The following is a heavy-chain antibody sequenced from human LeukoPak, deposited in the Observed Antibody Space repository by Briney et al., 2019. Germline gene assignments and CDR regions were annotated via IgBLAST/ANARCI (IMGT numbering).Heavy chain of an antibody. CDR1: GDSINSGVYY. V-gene: IGHV4-31*03. D-gene: IGHD3-9*01. CDR2: IYYYSGST. CDR3: ARSLTAYCFYS. J-gene: IGHJ4*02. Sequence: SQTLSLTCTVSGDSINSGVYYWSWIRQHPRKGLEWIGYIYYYSGSTYYNPSLKSRPTISVDTSKNQFSLRLSSVTAADTAVYYCARSLTAYCFYSWGQGTLVTVSS.